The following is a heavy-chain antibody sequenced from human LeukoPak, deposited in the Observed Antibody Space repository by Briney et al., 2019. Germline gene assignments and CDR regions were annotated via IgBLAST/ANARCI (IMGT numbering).Heavy chain of an antibody. V-gene: IGHV4-59*01. Sequence: PSETLSLTCSVSGGSISGYYWSWIRQLPGERLEWIGYIYHNGRTTYNPSLESRVTISLDTSKNQLSLNLGFVTAADTALYFCARRRAQSSGPSFYYFYMDVWGKGTTVTVSS. CDR3: ARRRAQSSGPSFYYFYMDV. D-gene: IGHD1-26*01. CDR2: IYHNGRT. CDR1: GGSISGYY. J-gene: IGHJ6*03.